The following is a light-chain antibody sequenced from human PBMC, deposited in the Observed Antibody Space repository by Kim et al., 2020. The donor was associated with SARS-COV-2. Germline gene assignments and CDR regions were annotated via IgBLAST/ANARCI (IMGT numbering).Light chain of an antibody. V-gene: IGLV2-14*02. CDR3: SSYTSSSTYV. CDR1: SSDVGNYNL. J-gene: IGLJ1*01. Sequence: QSALTQPASVSGSPGQSITISCTGTSSDVGNYNLVSWYQQHPGKAPKLKIYEVTKRPSGVSNRFSGSKSGNTASLTISGLQAEDEADYYCSSYTSSSTYVFGSGTKVTVL. CDR2: EVT.